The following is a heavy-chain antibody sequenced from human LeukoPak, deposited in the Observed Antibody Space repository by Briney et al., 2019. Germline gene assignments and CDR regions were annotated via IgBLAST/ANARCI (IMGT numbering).Heavy chain of an antibody. J-gene: IGHJ4*02. CDR3: ARDYYDSSFPDY. Sequence: GGSLRLSCAASGFTFDDYAMHWVRQAPGKGLEWVSGISWNSGSIGYADSVKGRFTISRDNSKNTLYLQMNSLRAEDTAVYYCARDYYDSSFPDYWGQGTLVTVSS. CDR2: ISWNSGSI. D-gene: IGHD3-22*01. V-gene: IGHV3-9*01. CDR1: GFTFDDYA.